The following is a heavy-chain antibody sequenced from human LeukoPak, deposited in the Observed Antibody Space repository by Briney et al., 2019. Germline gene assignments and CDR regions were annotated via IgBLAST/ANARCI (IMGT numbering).Heavy chain of an antibody. Sequence: SETLSLTCAISGSSIISGYYWGWIRQPPGKRLEYIGSIHHSGSTYYSPSLKSRVTISVDMSKNQLSLKVTSVTAADTAVYYCVRGGTRLQPDYWGQGTLVTVSS. CDR3: VRGGTRLQPDY. CDR1: GSSIISGYY. J-gene: IGHJ4*02. CDR2: IHHSGST. V-gene: IGHV4-38-2*01. D-gene: IGHD4-11*01.